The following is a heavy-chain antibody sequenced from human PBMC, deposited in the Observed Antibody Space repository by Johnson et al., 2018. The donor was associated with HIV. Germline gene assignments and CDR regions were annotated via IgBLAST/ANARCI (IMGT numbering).Heavy chain of an antibody. V-gene: IGHV3-74*01. D-gene: IGHD3-16*01. CDR2: INGDGSRT. Sequence: VQLVESGGGLVQPGGSLRLSCGASGFTFNDHWMQWVRQAPGKGLVWVSRINGDGSRTSYADYVKGRFTIARGNAKNTLFLEMKSLRAEDTAVYYCVRTSCTGARCLGYDPFDVWGQGTMVTVSS. CDR1: GFTFNDHW. J-gene: IGHJ3*01. CDR3: VRTSCTGARCLGYDPFDV.